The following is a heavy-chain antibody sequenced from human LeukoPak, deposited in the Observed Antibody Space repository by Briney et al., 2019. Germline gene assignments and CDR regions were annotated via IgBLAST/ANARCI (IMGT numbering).Heavy chain of an antibody. V-gene: IGHV3-7*04. Sequence: GGSLRLSCAASGFTLSSYSMNWVRQAPGKGLEWVANIKQDGSKKSYVDSVKGRFTISRDNAKNSLYLQMNSLRAEDTAIYYCTRVGYIDEGIDYWGQGTLVTVSS. CDR2: IKQDGSKK. CDR3: TRVGYIDEGIDY. J-gene: IGHJ4*02. D-gene: IGHD5-24*01. CDR1: GFTLSSYS.